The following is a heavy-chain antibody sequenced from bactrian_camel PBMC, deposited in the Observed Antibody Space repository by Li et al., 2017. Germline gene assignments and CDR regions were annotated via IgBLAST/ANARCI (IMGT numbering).Heavy chain of an antibody. J-gene: IGHJ4*01. CDR1: AFIYDNNC. CDR2: IYTGSGSA. V-gene: IGHV3S36*01. Sequence: QLVESGGGSVRAGGSLKLSCTTSAFIYDNNCLGWFRQAPGKEREGVASIYTGSGSADYLDSVKGRFTISRDKAKDTIYLQMNSLKPEDTAMYACNTRPTSRSPTFKGVCKGRINFEGQGTQVTVS. D-gene: IGHD3*01.